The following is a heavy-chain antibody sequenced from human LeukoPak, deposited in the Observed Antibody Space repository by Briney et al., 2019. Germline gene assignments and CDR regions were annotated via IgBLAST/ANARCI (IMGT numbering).Heavy chain of an antibody. V-gene: IGHV3-7*01. J-gene: IGHJ4*02. Sequence: GGSLRLSCAASGFSFSNYWMSWVRQAPGKGLEWVANIKQDGSENFYVDSVKGRFTISRDNAKNSLFLQMDSLRVEDTAVYYCARRLTATREYGGNSGFDYWGQGTLVTVSS. D-gene: IGHD4-23*01. CDR2: IKQDGSEN. CDR3: ARRLTATREYGGNSGFDY. CDR1: GFSFSNYW.